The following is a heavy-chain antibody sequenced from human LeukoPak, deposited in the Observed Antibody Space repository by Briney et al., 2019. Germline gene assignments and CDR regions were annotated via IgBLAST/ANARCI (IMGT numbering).Heavy chain of an antibody. V-gene: IGHV1-2*02. CDR1: GYTFTGYY. CDR3: ARDLGSGWYTLGCDY. CDR2: INPNSGGT. D-gene: IGHD6-19*01. Sequence: ASVKVSCKASGYTFTGYYMHWVRQAPGQGLEWMGWINPNSGGTNYAQKFQGRVTMARDTSISTAYMELSRLRSDDTAVYYCARDLGSGWYTLGCDYWGQGTLVTVSS. J-gene: IGHJ4*02.